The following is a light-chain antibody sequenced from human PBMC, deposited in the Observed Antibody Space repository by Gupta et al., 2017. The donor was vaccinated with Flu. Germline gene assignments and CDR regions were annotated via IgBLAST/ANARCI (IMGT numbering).Light chain of an antibody. CDR2: LVS. V-gene: IGKV2-30*01. CDR3: MQGAHWPWA. CDR1: QSLVYSDGNTV. Sequence: ISCRSSQSLVYSDGNTVLQWFRQRPGQSPRRLIYLVSHRDSGVPDRFSGSGSDTDFTLKISRVEAEDVGVYFCMQGAHWPWAFGQGTKVEIK. J-gene: IGKJ1*01.